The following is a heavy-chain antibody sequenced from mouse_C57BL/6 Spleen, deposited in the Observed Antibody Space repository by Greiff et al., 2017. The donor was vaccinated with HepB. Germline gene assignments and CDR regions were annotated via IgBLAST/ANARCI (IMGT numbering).Heavy chain of an antibody. CDR3: ARISNEAY. CDR2: IDPEDGET. CDR1: GFNIKDYY. D-gene: IGHD2-5*01. Sequence: VQLQQSGAELVKPGASVKLSCTASGFNIKDYYMHWVKQRTEQGLEWIGRIDPEDGETKYAPTFQGKATITADTSSNTAYLQLSSLTSEDTAVYYCARISNEAYWGQWTLVTVSA. V-gene: IGHV14-2*01. J-gene: IGHJ3*01.